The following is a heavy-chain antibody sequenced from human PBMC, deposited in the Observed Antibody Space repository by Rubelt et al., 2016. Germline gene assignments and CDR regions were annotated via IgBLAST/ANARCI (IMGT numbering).Heavy chain of an antibody. V-gene: IGHV3-7*01. D-gene: IGHD6-13*01. Sequence: EVQLVESGGGLVQPGGSLRLSCAASGFTLSTYSMNWVRQGPGKGLEWVDNIKQDESEKNYVDPVKGRFTISRDKAKNSLYLQMNSLRAEDTAVYYCAREGSSWYMDQWGQGTLVTVSS. CDR3: AREGSSWYMDQ. CDR1: GFTLSTYS. CDR2: IKQDESEK. J-gene: IGHJ4*02.